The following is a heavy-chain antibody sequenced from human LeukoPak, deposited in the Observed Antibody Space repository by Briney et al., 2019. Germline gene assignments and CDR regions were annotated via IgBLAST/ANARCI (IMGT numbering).Heavy chain of an antibody. CDR2: IDPNSGDA. CDR3: ARLGIDKWDLDY. CDR1: GYTFTGHY. D-gene: IGHD1-26*01. J-gene: IGHJ4*02. Sequence: ASVKVSCKASGYTFTGHYIHWVRQAPGQRLEWVGWIDPNSGDAYYAQRFQGRVTMTRDTSITTAHMELSSLSSDDTAVYYCARLGIDKWDLDYWGQGTLVTVSS. V-gene: IGHV1-2*02.